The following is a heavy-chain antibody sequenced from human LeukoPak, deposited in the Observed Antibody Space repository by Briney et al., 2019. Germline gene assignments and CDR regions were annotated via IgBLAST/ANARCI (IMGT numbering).Heavy chain of an antibody. CDR2: IYYSGNT. V-gene: IGHV4-39*01. J-gene: IGHJ4*02. D-gene: IGHD4-17*01. Sequence: PSETLSLTCTVSGGSISSSSYYWVWIRQPPGKGLEWIGSIYYSGNTNYNPSLKSRLTISVDTSKNQFSLKLSSVTAADTAVYYCARLPDYGDLRIDYWGQGTLVTVSS. CDR1: GGSISSSSYY. CDR3: ARLPDYGDLRIDY.